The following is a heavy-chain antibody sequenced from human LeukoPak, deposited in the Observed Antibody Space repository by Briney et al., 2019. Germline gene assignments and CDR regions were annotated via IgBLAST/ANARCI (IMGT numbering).Heavy chain of an antibody. D-gene: IGHD1-26*01. CDR3: AREAPSGSYFPFGY. CDR1: GYTFTSYD. V-gene: IGHV1-2*02. Sequence: ASVKVSCKASGYTFTSYDINWVRQAPGQGLEWMGWINPNSGGTNYAQKFQGRVTMTRDTSISTAYMELSRLRSDDTAVYYCAREAPSGSYFPFGYWGQGTLVTVSP. J-gene: IGHJ4*02. CDR2: INPNSGGT.